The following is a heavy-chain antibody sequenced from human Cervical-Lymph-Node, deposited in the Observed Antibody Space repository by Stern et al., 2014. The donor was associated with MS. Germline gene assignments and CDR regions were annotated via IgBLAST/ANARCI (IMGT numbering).Heavy chain of an antibody. J-gene: IGHJ6*02. Sequence: QLVQSGAEVKKPGSSVKVSCKASGGTFSSYAISWVRQAPGQGLEWMGGILPIFGTANYAQKVQRRVTITPHESPITAYIDTRSLRSEDTAVYYCARGELKEGLVRGMDGGGQGTTVTVSS. CDR3: ARGELKEGLVRGMDG. D-gene: IGHD1-26*01. V-gene: IGHV1-69*01. CDR1: GGTFSSYA. CDR2: ILPIFGTA.